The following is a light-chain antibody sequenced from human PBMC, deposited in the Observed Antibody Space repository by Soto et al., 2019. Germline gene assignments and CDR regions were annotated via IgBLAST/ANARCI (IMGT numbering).Light chain of an antibody. CDR1: RSDVGHYNY. J-gene: IGLJ1*01. CDR2: DVS. CDR3: SSYTSSSPPNV. Sequence: QSVLTQPASVSGSPGQSITISCAGTRSDVGHYNYVSWYQQHPGKAPKLVIYDVSNRPSGISNRFSGSKSGNTASLTISGLQAEDEADYYCSSYTSSSPPNVFGTGTKLTVL. V-gene: IGLV2-14*01.